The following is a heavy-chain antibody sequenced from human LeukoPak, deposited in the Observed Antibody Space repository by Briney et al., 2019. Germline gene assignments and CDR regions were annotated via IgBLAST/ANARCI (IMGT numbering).Heavy chain of an antibody. CDR1: GGTFSSYT. Sequence: ASVKVPCKASGGTFSSYTISWVRQAPGQGLEWMGRIIPILGIENYAQKFQGRVTITADKSTSTAYMELSSLRSEDTAVYYCARGGVVPAARDPYYYYYYMDVWGKGTTVTVSS. CDR3: ARGGVVPAARDPYYYYYYMDV. V-gene: IGHV1-69*02. D-gene: IGHD2-2*01. CDR2: IIPILGIE. J-gene: IGHJ6*03.